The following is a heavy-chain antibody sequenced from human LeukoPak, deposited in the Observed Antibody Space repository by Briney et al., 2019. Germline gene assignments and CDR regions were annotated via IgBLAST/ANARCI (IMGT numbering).Heavy chain of an antibody. V-gene: IGHV3-21*01. Sequence: GGSLRLSCAASGSTFSSYSMNWVRQAPGKGLEWVSSISSSSSYIYYADSVKGRFTISRDNAKNSLYLQMNSLRAEDTAVYYCARVGSGSYSVYAFDIWGQGTMVTVSS. D-gene: IGHD3-10*01. CDR3: ARVGSGSYSVYAFDI. J-gene: IGHJ3*02. CDR1: GSTFSSYS. CDR2: ISSSSSYI.